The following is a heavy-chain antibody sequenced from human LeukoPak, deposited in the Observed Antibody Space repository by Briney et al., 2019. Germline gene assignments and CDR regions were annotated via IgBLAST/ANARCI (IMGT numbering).Heavy chain of an antibody. Sequence: ASVKVSCKASGYTFTCYYMHWVRQAPGQGLEWMGWINPNSGGTNYAQKFQGRVTMTRDTSISTDYMELSRLRSDDTAVYYCAREKWGSTGVAFDIWGQGTMVTVSS. J-gene: IGHJ3*02. CDR3: AREKWGSTGVAFDI. D-gene: IGHD2-8*01. CDR1: GYTFTCYY. CDR2: INPNSGGT. V-gene: IGHV1-2*02.